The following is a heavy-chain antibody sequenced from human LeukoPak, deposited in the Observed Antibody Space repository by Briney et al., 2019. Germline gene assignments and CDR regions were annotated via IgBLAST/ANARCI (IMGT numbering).Heavy chain of an antibody. CDR1: GFTFSGYW. D-gene: IGHD6-6*01. J-gene: IGHJ4*02. Sequence: PGGSLRLSCAASGFTFSGYWMSWGRQAPGKRLEWVANINQDGSEKYYVDSVKGRFIISRDNARNSLFLQMNILTAEDTAIYYCVREGAYSTSSPAGYWGQGTLVSVSS. CDR2: INQDGSEK. V-gene: IGHV3-7*01. CDR3: VREGAYSTSSPAGY.